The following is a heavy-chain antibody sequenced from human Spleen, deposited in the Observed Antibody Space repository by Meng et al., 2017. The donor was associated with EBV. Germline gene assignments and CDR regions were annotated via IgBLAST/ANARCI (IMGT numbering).Heavy chain of an antibody. CDR3: ARAYCDSTSCYLLFDP. CDR1: GGSFSGYY. Sequence: QVQVRHGGAGLLKPSETLSLTCAVYGGSFSGYYWSWIRQPPGKGLEWIGEINHSGSTNYNPSLKSRVTISVDTSKNQFSLKVSSVTAADTAVYYCARAYCDSTSCYLLFDPWGQGTLVTVSS. D-gene: IGHD2-2*01. CDR2: INHSGST. V-gene: IGHV4-34*01. J-gene: IGHJ5*02.